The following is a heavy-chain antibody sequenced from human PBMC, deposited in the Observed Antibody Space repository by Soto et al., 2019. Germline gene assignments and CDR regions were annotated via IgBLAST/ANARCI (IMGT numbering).Heavy chain of an antibody. V-gene: IGHV1-58*01. Sequence: QMQLVQSGPEVKKPGTSVKVSCKASGFNFTSSAVQWVRQARGQRLELIGWIVVGSGNTNYAQKFQERVTITRDMPTSTAYMELSSLRSEDTAVYYCAAALHDYGDYVGFYFDYWGQGTLVTVSS. J-gene: IGHJ4*02. D-gene: IGHD4-17*01. CDR1: GFNFTSSA. CDR3: AAALHDYGDYVGFYFDY. CDR2: IVVGSGNT.